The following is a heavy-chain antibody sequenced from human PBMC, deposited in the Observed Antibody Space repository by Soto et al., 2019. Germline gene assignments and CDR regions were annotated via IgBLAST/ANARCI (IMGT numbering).Heavy chain of an antibody. J-gene: IGHJ4*02. CDR2: TSYDGSNN. D-gene: IGHD3-16*01. CDR1: GFTFRSYV. CDR3: ARWGTTGGLDV. V-gene: IGHV3-33*05. Sequence: QVQLVESGGGVVQPGTSLRLSRVGSGFTFRSYVIHWVRQAPGKGLEWVALTSYDGSNNFYGDSVKGRFTISRDNSRNTVELQMDSPRLEDTALYYCARWGTTGGLDVWGQGTLVSVSS.